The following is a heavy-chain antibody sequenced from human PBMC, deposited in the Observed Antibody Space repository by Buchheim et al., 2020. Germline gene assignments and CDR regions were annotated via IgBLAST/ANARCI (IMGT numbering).Heavy chain of an antibody. CDR2: IWYDGSNK. V-gene: IGHV3-33*06. CDR1: GFTFSSYG. Sequence: QVQLVESGGGVVQPGRPLRLSCAASGFTFSSYGMHWVRQAPGKGLEWVAVIWYDGSNKYYADSVKGRFTISRDNSKNTLYLQMNSLRAEDTAVYYCAKSPGTYYYYYYYMDVWGKGTT. J-gene: IGHJ6*03. CDR3: AKSPGTYYYYYYYMDV.